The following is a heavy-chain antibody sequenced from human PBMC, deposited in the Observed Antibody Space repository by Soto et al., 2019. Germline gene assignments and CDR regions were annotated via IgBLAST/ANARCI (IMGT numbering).Heavy chain of an antibody. CDR1: GFSLSSYG. V-gene: IGHV3-33*01. D-gene: IGHD1-26*01. CDR3: ARDYTVGAIYSGIYYYAMDV. CDR2: SRFDGTQT. Sequence: WVLRLSCAASGFSLSSYGMHWVRQTPDKGLEWVAVSRFDGTQTRYAESVKGRFTISRDNSKNMLYLQMDSLRAEDTAIYNCARDYTVGAIYSGIYYYAMDVWGRGTTVTVYS. J-gene: IGHJ6*01.